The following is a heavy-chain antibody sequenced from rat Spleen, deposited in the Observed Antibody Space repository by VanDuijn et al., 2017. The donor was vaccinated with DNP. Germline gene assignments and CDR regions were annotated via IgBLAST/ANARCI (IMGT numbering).Heavy chain of an antibody. Sequence: EVQLVESGGGLVQPGRSLKLSCAASGFTFSNYGMAWVRQAPAKGLEWVATISHDGSSTYYRDSVKGRFTISRDNPKGTLYLQMDSLTSEDTATYYCARLDTFDYFDYWGQGVMVTVSS. CDR2: ISHDGSST. CDR3: ARLDTFDYFDY. J-gene: IGHJ2*01. CDR1: GFTFSNYG. V-gene: IGHV5-29*01. D-gene: IGHD2-1*01.